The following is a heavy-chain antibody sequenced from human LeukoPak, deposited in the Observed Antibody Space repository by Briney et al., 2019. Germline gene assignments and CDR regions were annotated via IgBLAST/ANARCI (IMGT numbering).Heavy chain of an antibody. CDR3: ARDRSGLDI. Sequence: SCKASGYTFTSYDINWVRQAPGKGLEWVAVIWYDGSNKYYADSVKGRFTISRDNSKNTLYPQMNSLRAEDTAVYYCARDRSGLDIWGQGTMVTVSS. J-gene: IGHJ3*02. CDR2: IWYDGSNK. CDR1: GYTFTSYD. D-gene: IGHD3-16*01. V-gene: IGHV3-33*01.